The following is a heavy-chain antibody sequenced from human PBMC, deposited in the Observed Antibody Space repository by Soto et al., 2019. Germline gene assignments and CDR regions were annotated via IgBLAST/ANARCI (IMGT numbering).Heavy chain of an antibody. CDR3: SMLGGWSGGSNDMDV. CDR1: GLIFSDYH. J-gene: IGHJ6*02. D-gene: IGHD6-19*01. Sequence: EVQLVESGGGLVHPGGSLRLSCAASGLIFSDYHMDWVRQAPGKGLEWVGRIRRKANRYTTEYAASVKGRFTISRDDSKNSLYLPMNSLKTEDTAVYYCSMLGGWSGGSNDMDVWGQGTTVTVSS. CDR2: IRRKANRYTT. V-gene: IGHV3-72*01.